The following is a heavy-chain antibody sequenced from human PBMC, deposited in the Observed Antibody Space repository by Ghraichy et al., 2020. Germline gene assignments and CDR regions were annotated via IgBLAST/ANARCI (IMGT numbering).Heavy chain of an antibody. CDR1: GYTFTSYG. CDR3: ARVRFLEWLLYLDYYYGMDV. V-gene: IGHV1-18*04. J-gene: IGHJ6*02. D-gene: IGHD3-3*01. Sequence: ASVKVSCKASGYTFTSYGISWVRQAPGQGLEWMGWISAYNGNTNYAQKLQGRVTMTTDTSTSTAYMELRSLRSDDTAVYYCARVRFLEWLLYLDYYYGMDVWGQGTTVTVSS. CDR2: ISAYNGNT.